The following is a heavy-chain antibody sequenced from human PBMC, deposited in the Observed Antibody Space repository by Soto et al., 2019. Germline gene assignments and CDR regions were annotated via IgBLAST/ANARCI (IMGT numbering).Heavy chain of an antibody. D-gene: IGHD1-1*01. CDR3: AHRAGLQGNWNGGSFDY. CDR2: IYWDDDK. CDR1: GFSLSTSGVG. Sequence: QITLKESGPTRVKPTQTLTLTCTFSGFSLSTSGVGVGWIRQPPGKALESLALIYWDDDKRYSPSLTTRLTITKDTSKNQVVLTMTNMHPVDTATYFCAHRAGLQGNWNGGSFDYWGQGTLVTVSS. J-gene: IGHJ4*02. V-gene: IGHV2-5*02.